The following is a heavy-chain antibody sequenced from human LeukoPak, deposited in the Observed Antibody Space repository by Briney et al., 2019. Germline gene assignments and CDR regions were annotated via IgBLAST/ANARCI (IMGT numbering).Heavy chain of an antibody. CDR3: ARLSYCTSSSCNHNWFDP. D-gene: IGHD2-2*01. CDR1: GDSISRGKFY. V-gene: IGHV4-30-2*01. J-gene: IGHJ5*02. CDR2: INHSGST. Sequence: SETLSLTCTVSGDSISRGKFYWSWIRQPPGKGLDWIGYINHSGSTYYNPSLKSRVTVSVDGSKNQFSLKLSSVTAADTAVYYCARLSYCTSSSCNHNWFDPWGQGVLVTVPS.